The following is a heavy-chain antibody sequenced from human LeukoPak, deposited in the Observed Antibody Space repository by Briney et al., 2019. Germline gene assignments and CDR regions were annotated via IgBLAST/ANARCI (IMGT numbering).Heavy chain of an antibody. CDR3: AKSGPPRWGIWFGEY. J-gene: IGHJ4*02. D-gene: IGHD3-10*01. Sequence: GGSLRLSCAASGFTFSSYSMNWVRQAPGKGLEWVSYISSSSSTIYYADSVKGRFTISRDNSKNTLYLQMNSLRAEDTAVYYCAKSGPPRWGIWFGEYWGQGTLVAVSS. CDR1: GFTFSSYS. V-gene: IGHV3-48*01. CDR2: ISSSSSTI.